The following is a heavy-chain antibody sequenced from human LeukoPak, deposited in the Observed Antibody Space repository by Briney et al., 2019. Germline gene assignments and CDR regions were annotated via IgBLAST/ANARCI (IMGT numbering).Heavy chain of an antibody. V-gene: IGHV4-38-2*01. CDR3: ARRNSNYLIDT. D-gene: IGHD4-11*01. J-gene: IGHJ5*02. Sequence: SETLSLTCAVSGYSISSGYYWAWIRQPPGKGLEWIGNVFHTGNTYYNPSLKSRLTISVDTSNNQFSLRLSSVTAADTAVYFCARRNSNYLIDTWGQGTLVTVSS. CDR1: GYSISSGYY. CDR2: VFHTGNT.